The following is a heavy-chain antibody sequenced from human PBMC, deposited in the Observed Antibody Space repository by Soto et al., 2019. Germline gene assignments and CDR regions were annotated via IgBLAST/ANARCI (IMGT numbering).Heavy chain of an antibody. CDR3: TTDRSRYYDILTGLDAFDI. D-gene: IGHD3-9*01. V-gene: IGHV3-15*01. CDR1: GFTFSNAW. Sequence: GGSLRLSCAASGFTFSNAWMSWVRQAPGKGLEWVGRIKSKTDGGTTDYAAPVKGRFTISRDDSKNTLYLQMNSLKTEDTAVYYCTTDRSRYYDILTGLDAFDIWGEGTMVTVSS. CDR2: IKSKTDGGTT. J-gene: IGHJ3*02.